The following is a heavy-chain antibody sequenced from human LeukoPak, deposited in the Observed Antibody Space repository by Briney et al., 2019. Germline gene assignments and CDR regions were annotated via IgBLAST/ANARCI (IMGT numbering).Heavy chain of an antibody. J-gene: IGHJ4*02. CDR1: GGSTSSSSYY. D-gene: IGHD2-2*01. CDR3: ARRRGYGYQLLPRTYYFDY. Sequence: SETLSLTCTVSGGSTSSSSYYWGWIRQPPGKGLEWIGSIYYSGSTYYNPSLKSRVTISVDTSKNQFSLKLSSVTAADTAVYYCARRRGYGYQLLPRTYYFDYWGQGTLVTVSS. V-gene: IGHV4-39*07. CDR2: IYYSGST.